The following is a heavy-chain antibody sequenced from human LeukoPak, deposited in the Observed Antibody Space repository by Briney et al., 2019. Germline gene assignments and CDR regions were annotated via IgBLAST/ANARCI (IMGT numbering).Heavy chain of an antibody. D-gene: IGHD4-23*01. J-gene: IGHJ4*02. CDR2: IRSKVYGGTT. CDR3: TRDGHDYGGNPVDY. V-gene: IGHV3-49*04. Sequence: PGRSLRLSCTASGFTFGDYAMSWVRQAPGKGLEWVGFIRSKVYGGTTEYAASVKGRFTISRDDSKSIAYLQMNSLKTEDTAEYYCTRDGHDYGGNPVDYWGQGTLVTVSS. CDR1: GFTFGDYA.